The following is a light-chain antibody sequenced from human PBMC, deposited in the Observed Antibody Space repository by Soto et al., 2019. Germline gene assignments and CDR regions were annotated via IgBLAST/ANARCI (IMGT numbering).Light chain of an antibody. CDR1: QSISTW. J-gene: IGKJ1*01. CDR2: KAS. Sequence: DIQMTQSPSSLSASVGDRVTITCRANQSISTWLSWYQQKPGKAPKLLIYKASTLKSGVPSRFSGSGSGTEFTLTISSLQPDDFATYYCQHYNSYSEACGQGTKV. CDR3: QHYNSYSEA. V-gene: IGKV1-5*03.